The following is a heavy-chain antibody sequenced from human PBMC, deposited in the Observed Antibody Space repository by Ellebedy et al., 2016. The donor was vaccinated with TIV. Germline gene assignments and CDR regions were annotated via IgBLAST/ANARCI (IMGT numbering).Heavy chain of an antibody. CDR2: IDYSGST. D-gene: IGHD4-17*01. Sequence: MPSETLSLTCTVSGGSISSYYWSWIRQPPGKALEWTGYIDYSGSTNYNPSLKSRVTISLDMSKNQFSLNLNSVTAADTAMYYCARSYGDIDYWGQGTLVTVSS. V-gene: IGHV4-59*01. J-gene: IGHJ4*02. CDR3: ARSYGDIDY. CDR1: GGSISSYY.